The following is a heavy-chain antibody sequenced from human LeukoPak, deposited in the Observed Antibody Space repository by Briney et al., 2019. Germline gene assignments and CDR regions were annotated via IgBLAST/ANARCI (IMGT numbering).Heavy chain of an antibody. Sequence: PSKTLSLTCTVSGGSISSYYWSWIRQPPGKGLEWIGYIYYSGSTNYNPSLKSRVTISVDTSKNQFSLKLSSVTAADTAVYYCARDRGYSLHWFDPWGQGTLVTVSS. CDR1: GGSISSYY. CDR3: ARDRGYSLHWFDP. CDR2: IYYSGST. D-gene: IGHD6-25*01. V-gene: IGHV4-59*01. J-gene: IGHJ5*02.